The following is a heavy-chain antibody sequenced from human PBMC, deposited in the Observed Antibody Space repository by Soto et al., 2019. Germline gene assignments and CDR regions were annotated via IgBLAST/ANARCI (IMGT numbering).Heavy chain of an antibody. CDR2: ISYDGSNK. CDR1: GFTFSSYG. V-gene: IGHV3-30*03. J-gene: IGHJ4*02. CDR3: ARRIGYYFDY. Sequence: GGSLRLSCAASGFTFSSYGMHWVRQAPGKGLEWVAVISYDGSNKYYADSVKGRFTISRDNSKNTLYLQMNSLRAEDTAVYYCARRIGYYFDYWGQGTLVTVSS. D-gene: IGHD6-13*01.